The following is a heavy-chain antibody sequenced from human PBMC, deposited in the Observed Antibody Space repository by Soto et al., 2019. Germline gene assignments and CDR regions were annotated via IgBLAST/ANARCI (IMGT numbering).Heavy chain of an antibody. D-gene: IGHD1-1*01. V-gene: IGHV1-69*02. Sequence: GASVKVSCKASGGTFSSYTISWVRQAPGQGLEWMGRIIPILGIANYAQKFQGRVTITADKSTSTAYMELSSLRSEDTAVYYCARATRADPRERRNWFDPWGQGTLVTVSS. J-gene: IGHJ5*02. CDR1: GGTFSSYT. CDR3: ARATRADPRERRNWFDP. CDR2: IIPILGIA.